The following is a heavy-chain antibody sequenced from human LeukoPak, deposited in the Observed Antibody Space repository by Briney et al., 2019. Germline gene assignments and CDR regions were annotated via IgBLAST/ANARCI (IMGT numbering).Heavy chain of an antibody. J-gene: IGHJ4*02. Sequence: GRSLRLSCAASGFTFSSYGMHWVRQAPGKGLEWVAVIWYDGSNKYYADSVKGRFTISRDNSKNTLYLQMNSLRAEDTAVYYCVAAAAPSADYWGQGTLVTVSS. CDR2: IWYDGSNK. V-gene: IGHV3-33*01. CDR1: GFTFSSYG. D-gene: IGHD6-13*01. CDR3: VAAAAPSADY.